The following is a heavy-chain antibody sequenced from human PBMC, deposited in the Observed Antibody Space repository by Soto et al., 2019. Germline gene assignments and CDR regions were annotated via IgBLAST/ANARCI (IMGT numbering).Heavy chain of an antibody. Sequence: GGSLRLSCAASGFTFSNAWMSWVRQAPGKGLEWVGRIKSKTDGGTTDYAAPVKGRFTISRDDSKNTLYLQMNSLKTEDTAMYYCTTAPPRLYCSSTSCREDYYYYGMDVWGQGTTVTVSS. CDR1: GFTFSNAW. D-gene: IGHD2-2*01. V-gene: IGHV3-15*01. J-gene: IGHJ6*02. CDR3: TTAPPRLYCSSTSCREDYYYYGMDV. CDR2: IKSKTDGGTT.